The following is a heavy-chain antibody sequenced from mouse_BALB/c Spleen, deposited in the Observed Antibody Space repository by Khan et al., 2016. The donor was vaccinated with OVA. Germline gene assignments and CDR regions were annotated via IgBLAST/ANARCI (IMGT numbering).Heavy chain of an antibody. CDR3: TGGVLRLQTWFAY. V-gene: IGHV1S136*01. CDR1: GYTFTSYD. D-gene: IGHD3-2*02. CDR2: INPYNDYT. J-gene: IGHJ3*01. Sequence: VQLKESGPELVKPGASVKMSCKASGYTFTSYDMHWVKQKPGQGLEWIGYINPYNDYTKFNEKFKGKATLTSDKSSSTAYMELSSLTSEDSAVFYCTGGVLRLQTWFAYWGQGTLVTVSA.